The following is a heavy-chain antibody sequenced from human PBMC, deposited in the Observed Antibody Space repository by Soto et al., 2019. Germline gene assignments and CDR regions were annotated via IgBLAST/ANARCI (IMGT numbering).Heavy chain of an antibody. CDR1: GGSISSSSYY. D-gene: IGHD4-4*01. CDR2: IYYSGST. V-gene: IGHV4-39*01. CDR3: ASAIGSTVTTVFDC. Sequence: QLQLQESGPGLVKASETLSLTCTVSGGSISSSSYYWGWIRQPPGKGLEWIGSIYYSGSTYYNPSLKSRVTISVDTSKNQFSLKLSSVTAADTAVYYCASAIGSTVTTVFDCWGQGTLVTVSS. J-gene: IGHJ4*02.